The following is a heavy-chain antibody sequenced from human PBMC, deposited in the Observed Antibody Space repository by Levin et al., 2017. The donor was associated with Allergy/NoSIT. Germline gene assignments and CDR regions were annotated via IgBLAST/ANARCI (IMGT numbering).Heavy chain of an antibody. CDR3: AREILDYGDYYFDY. CDR1: GFNVSNSY. CDR2: IYSGGST. D-gene: IGHD4-17*01. V-gene: IGHV3-53*01. J-gene: IGHJ4*02. Sequence: GGSLRLSCVASGFNVSNSYMSWVRQAPGKGLEWVSLIYSGGSTYYADSVKGRFTISRDKSKNTLYLQMNSLRAEDTAVYYCAREILDYGDYYFDYWGQGTLVTVSS.